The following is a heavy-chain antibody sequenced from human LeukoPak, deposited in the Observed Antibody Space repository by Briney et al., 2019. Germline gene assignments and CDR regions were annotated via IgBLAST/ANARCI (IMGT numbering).Heavy chain of an antibody. CDR1: GFAFSNYA. Sequence: PGGSLRLSCVASGFAFSNYAMSWVRQAPGKGLEWVSAITGSGGNRFYAGSVKGRFTISRDNSKNTLYLQMSSLRGDDTAVYYCAKDPNGDYIGAFDFQRWGQGTQVTVSS. CDR2: ITGSGGNR. D-gene: IGHD4-17*01. J-gene: IGHJ1*01. CDR3: AKDPNGDYIGAFDFQR. V-gene: IGHV3-23*01.